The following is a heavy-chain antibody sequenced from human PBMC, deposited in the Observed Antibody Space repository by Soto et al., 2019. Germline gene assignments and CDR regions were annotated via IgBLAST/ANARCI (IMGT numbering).Heavy chain of an antibody. J-gene: IGHJ5*02. CDR2: IRDSGVDT. CDR1: GFTFGNYA. V-gene: IGHV3-23*01. D-gene: IGHD3-9*01. Sequence: PGGSLRLSCTASGFTFGNYAMSWVRQAPGKGLEWLSVIRDSGVDTYYADSVKGRFTISRDNAKNSLYLQMNSLRAEDTAVYYCARDRFYYDILTGYWGQYNWFDPWGQGTLVTVSS. CDR3: ARDRFYYDILTGYWGQYNWFDP.